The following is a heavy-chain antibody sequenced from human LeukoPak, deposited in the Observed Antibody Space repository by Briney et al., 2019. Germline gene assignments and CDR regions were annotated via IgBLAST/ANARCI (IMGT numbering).Heavy chain of an antibody. Sequence: PGGSLRLSCAASGFTFSSYAMHWVRQAPGKGLEWVAVIWYDGSNKYYADSVKGRFTISRDNSKNTLYLQMNSLRAEDTAVYYCARELSPVWFDPWGQGTLVTVSS. V-gene: IGHV3-33*08. CDR1: GFTFSSYA. CDR3: ARELSPVWFDP. CDR2: IWYDGSNK. J-gene: IGHJ5*02. D-gene: IGHD3-16*02.